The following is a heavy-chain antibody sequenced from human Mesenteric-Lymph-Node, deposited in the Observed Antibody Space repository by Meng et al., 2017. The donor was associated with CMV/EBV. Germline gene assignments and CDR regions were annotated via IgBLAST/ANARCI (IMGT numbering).Heavy chain of an antibody. Sequence: GESLKISCAASGFSFSTYAMSWVRQAPGKGLEWVANIKQDGSEKYHVDSVKGRFTISRDNAKNSLYLQMNSLRAEDTAVYYCAVVVPAASEYFFDYWGQGTLVTVSS. CDR3: AVVVPAASEYFFDY. D-gene: IGHD2-2*01. V-gene: IGHV3-7*01. CDR1: GFSFSTYA. J-gene: IGHJ4*02. CDR2: IKQDGSEK.